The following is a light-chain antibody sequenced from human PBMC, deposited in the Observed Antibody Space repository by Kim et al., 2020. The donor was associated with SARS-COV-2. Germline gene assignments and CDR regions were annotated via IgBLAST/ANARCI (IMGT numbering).Light chain of an antibody. CDR1: QSVSNNY. CDR2: GAS. V-gene: IGKV3-20*01. CDR3: QQYSSSPRT. Sequence: EIVLTQSPGTLSLSPGERATLSCRASQSVSNNYLAWYQQKAGQAPRLLIYGASSRATGIPDRFSGSGSGTDFTLTISRLEPEDFAVYYCQQYSSSPRTFGQGPKVEIK. J-gene: IGKJ1*01.